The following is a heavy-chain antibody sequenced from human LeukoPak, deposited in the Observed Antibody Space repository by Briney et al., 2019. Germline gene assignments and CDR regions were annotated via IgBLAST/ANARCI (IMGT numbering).Heavy chain of an antibody. D-gene: IGHD5-24*01. CDR2: ISGSGGST. CDR3: AKEDDGHSC. V-gene: IGHV3-23*01. Sequence: GGSLRLSCAASGFPFSIYAMSWVRQAPGKGLEWVSVISGSGGSTYYADSVKGRFTISRDNSKNTLFLQMNSLRPEDTALYYCAKEDDGHSCWGQGTLVTVSS. CDR1: GFPFSIYA. J-gene: IGHJ4*02.